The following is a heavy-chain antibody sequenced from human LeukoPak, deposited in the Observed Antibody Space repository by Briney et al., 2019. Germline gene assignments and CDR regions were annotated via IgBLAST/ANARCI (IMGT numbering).Heavy chain of an antibody. V-gene: IGHV3-11*01. D-gene: IGHD3-22*01. CDR2: ISSRGSTI. CDR3: ARVLGSSGYYEVAFDI. Sequence: GGSLRLSCAASGFTFSDYYMSWIRQAPGKGLEWVSYISSRGSTIYYADSVKGRFTISRDNAKNSLYLQMNSLRAEDTAVYYCARVLGSSGYYEVAFDIWGQGTMVTVSS. J-gene: IGHJ3*02. CDR1: GFTFSDYY.